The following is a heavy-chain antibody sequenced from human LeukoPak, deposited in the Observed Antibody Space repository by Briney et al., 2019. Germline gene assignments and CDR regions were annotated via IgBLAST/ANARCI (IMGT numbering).Heavy chain of an antibody. Sequence: GGPVRLSCAASRFTLSNYLMSCVRQAPGEGVEGGANIKQDGSHKNYAHSVKGRFTIFRDNVKTSLYLQMDSLGVEDTAVYYCARESPDSSGWDWCQGTMVTVSS. D-gene: IGHD6-19*01. V-gene: IGHV3-7*01. CDR3: ARESPDSSGWD. CDR1: RFTLSNYL. J-gene: IGHJ4*02. CDR2: IKQDGSHK.